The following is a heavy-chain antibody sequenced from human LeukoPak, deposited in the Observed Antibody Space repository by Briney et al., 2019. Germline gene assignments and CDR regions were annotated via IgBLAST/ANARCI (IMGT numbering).Heavy chain of an antibody. Sequence: GGSLRVSCAASGFTFSDYYMSLIRQAPGKGPEWVSYISSSGSIISYADSVKGRFTISRDNAQKSLYLQMNSLRAEDTAVYYCARDSAPAAGNTDYWGQGTLVTVSS. V-gene: IGHV3-11*04. CDR2: ISSSGSII. CDR3: ARDSAPAAGNTDY. J-gene: IGHJ4*02. CDR1: GFTFSDYY. D-gene: IGHD6-13*01.